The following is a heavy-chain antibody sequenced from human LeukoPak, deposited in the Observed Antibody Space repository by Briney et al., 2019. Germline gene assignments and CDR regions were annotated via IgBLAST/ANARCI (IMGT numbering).Heavy chain of an antibody. V-gene: IGHV3-48*03. CDR3: AELGITMIGGV. Sequence: PGGSLRLSCAASGFTFSSYEMNWVRQAPGKGLEWVSYISSSGSTIYYADSVKGRFTISRDNAKNSLYLQMNSLRAEETAVYYCAELGITMIGGVWGKGPTVTISS. CDR1: GFTFSSYE. J-gene: IGHJ6*04. D-gene: IGHD3-10*02. CDR2: ISSSGSTI.